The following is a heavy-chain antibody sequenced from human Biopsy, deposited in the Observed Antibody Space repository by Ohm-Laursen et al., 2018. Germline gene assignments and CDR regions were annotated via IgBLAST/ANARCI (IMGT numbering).Heavy chain of an antibody. V-gene: IGHV1-18*01. CDR2: ISVYNGNT. CDR1: GYTFGNYG. Sequence: ASVKVSCNASGYTFGNYGISWVRQAPGQGLERMGWISVYNGNTDYPHKFQGRVTLTTDTSTSTAYMELRSLTSDDTAIHYCARDVVGRGASLFDFWGQGTSVTVSS. J-gene: IGHJ4*02. CDR3: ARDVVGRGASLFDF. D-gene: IGHD1-26*01.